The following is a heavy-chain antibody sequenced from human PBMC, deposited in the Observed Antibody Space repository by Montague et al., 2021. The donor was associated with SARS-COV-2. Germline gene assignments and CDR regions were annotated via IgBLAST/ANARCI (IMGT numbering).Heavy chain of an antibody. J-gene: IGHJ6*02. D-gene: IGHD3-9*01. V-gene: IGHV3-13*01. Sequence: CLRLSYAASGFRFNSYDMHWVRQLPGGGLQWVSAIDTGSVSYYADSVEARFVVSRENARNSLYLQMNNLGAGDTAVYYCARTKTATGNFYGLDVWGQGTTVIVSS. CDR2: IDTGSVS. CDR1: GFRFNSYD. CDR3: ARTKTATGNFYGLDV.